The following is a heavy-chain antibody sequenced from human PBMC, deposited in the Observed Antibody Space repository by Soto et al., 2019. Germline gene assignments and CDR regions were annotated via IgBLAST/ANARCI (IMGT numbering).Heavy chain of an antibody. CDR3: EKAAHPRDGDCSVADY. CDR2: ISYDGSKV. Sequence: QVQLVESGGGVVQPGRSLRVSCAASGFTFSDYGMHWVRQAPGKGLAWVGAISYDGSKVFYADSVKGPFTISGDNSKHTRYLQMNSLRAEDTALYYYEKAAHPRDGDCSVADYWGQGTLVTVSS. CDR1: GFTFSDYG. V-gene: IGHV3-30*18. J-gene: IGHJ4*02. D-gene: IGHD2-21*02.